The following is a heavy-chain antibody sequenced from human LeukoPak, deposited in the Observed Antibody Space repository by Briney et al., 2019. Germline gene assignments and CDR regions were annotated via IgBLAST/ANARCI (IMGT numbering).Heavy chain of an antibody. CDR2: IRNRANSYAT. CDR3: TRRYYHDSSGYQSDF. V-gene: IGHV3-73*01. CDR1: GFTFSGSA. Sequence: GGSLRLSCAASGFTFSGSAVHWVRQAYGKGLEWVGRIRNRANSYATSYDVSVKGRFTISRDDSKNTAYLQMYSLKTEDTAMYYCTRRYYHDSSGYQSDFWGQGTLVTVSS. D-gene: IGHD3-22*01. J-gene: IGHJ4*02.